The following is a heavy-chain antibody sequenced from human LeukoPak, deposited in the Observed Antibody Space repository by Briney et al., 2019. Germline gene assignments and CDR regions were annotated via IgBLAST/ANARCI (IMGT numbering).Heavy chain of an antibody. D-gene: IGHD4-17*01. Sequence: SETLSLTCTVSGGSISSSSYYWGWIRQPPGKGLEWIGSIYYSGSTYYNPSLKSRVTISVDTSKNQFSLKLSSVTAADTAVYYCARGSGDYVTAFDYWAREPWSPSPQ. V-gene: IGHV4-39*07. J-gene: IGHJ4*02. CDR3: ARGSGDYVTAFDY. CDR2: IYYSGST. CDR1: GGSISSSSYY.